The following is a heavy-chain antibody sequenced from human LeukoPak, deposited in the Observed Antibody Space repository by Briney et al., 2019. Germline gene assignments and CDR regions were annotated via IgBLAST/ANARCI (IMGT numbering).Heavy chain of an antibody. V-gene: IGHV1-69*06. CDR3: ARKGLTLGYCSGGSCYVFDY. J-gene: IGHJ4*02. CDR1: GGTFSSYA. Sequence: SVKVSCKASGGTFSSYAVSWVRLTPGQGLEWLGGIIPVFGTTTYAQKFQAKVTMTADKSTSTAYMELRSLRSDDTAVYYCARKGLTLGYCSGGSCYVFDYWGQGTLVTVSS. D-gene: IGHD2-15*01. CDR2: IIPVFGTT.